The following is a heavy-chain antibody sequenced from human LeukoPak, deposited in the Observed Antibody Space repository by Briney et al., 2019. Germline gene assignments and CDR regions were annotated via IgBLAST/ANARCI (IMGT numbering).Heavy chain of an antibody. CDR2: ASYDGTNN. V-gene: IGHV3-30-3*01. CDR3: ARRQGSYFDTSGYYYG. J-gene: IGHJ4*02. Sequence: GGSLRLSCAASGFTFSRSGMHWVRQAPGKGPEWVAVASYDGTNNHYADSVKGRFTIYRDNSKNTLYLQMNSLRAEDTAVYYCARRQGSYFDTSGYYYGWGQGTLVTVSS. D-gene: IGHD3-22*01. CDR1: GFTFSRSG.